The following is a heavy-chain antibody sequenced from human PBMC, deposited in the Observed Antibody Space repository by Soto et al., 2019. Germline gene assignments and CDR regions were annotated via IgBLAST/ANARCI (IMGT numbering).Heavy chain of an antibody. J-gene: IGHJ4*02. CDR1: GYTFTSYG. CDR3: AREDPGVRGVVFVPTPFDY. CDR2: ISAYNGNT. V-gene: IGHV1-18*01. D-gene: IGHD3-10*01. Sequence: QVQLVQSGAEVKKPGASVKVSCKASGYTFTSYGISWVRQDPGQGLEWIGWISAYNGNTNYAQKLQGRVTMTTDTSTSTAYMELRSLRSDDTAVYYCAREDPGVRGVVFVPTPFDYWGQGTLVTVSS.